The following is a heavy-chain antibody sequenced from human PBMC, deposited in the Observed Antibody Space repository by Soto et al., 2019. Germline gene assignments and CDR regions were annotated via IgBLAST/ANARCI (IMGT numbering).Heavy chain of an antibody. CDR2: IYYSGST. CDR3: ARGLPGKTTTDAFDV. D-gene: IGHD1-1*01. V-gene: IGHV4-59*07. J-gene: IGHJ3*01. Sequence: PSDTLSLTCTVSGGSISSYYWSWIRQPPGKGLEWIGYIYYSGSTNYNPSLKSRVTISVDTSKNQFSLKLISVTAADTAVYYCARGLPGKTTTDAFDVWGQGTMVTVSS. CDR1: GGSISSYY.